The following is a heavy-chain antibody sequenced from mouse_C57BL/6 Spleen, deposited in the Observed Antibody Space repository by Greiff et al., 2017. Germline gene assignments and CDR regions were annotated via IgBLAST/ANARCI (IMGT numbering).Heavy chain of an antibody. CDR1: GFTFSSYT. V-gene: IGHV5-9*01. J-gene: IGHJ4*01. D-gene: IGHD1-1*01. CDR3: ARQGTTVLYYAMDY. Sequence: EVKLVESGGGLVKPGGSLKLSCAASGFTFSSYTMSWVRQTPEKRLEWVATISGGGGNTYYPDSVKGRFTISRDNAKNTLYLQMSSLRSEDTALYYCARQGTTVLYYAMDYWGQGTSVTVSS. CDR2: ISGGGGNT.